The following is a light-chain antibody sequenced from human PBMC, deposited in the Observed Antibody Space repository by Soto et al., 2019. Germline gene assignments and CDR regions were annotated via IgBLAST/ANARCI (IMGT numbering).Light chain of an antibody. CDR3: QQYKNWPF. V-gene: IGKV1-39*01. CDR1: QNIINY. Sequence: DIQMTQSPSSLPASVGDRVTITCRASQNIINYLHWYQRKPGKAPKLLIYAASSLHSGVPSRFSGSGSGTDFTLTISSVQSEEFAVYYGQQYKNWPFFGEGTRLDIK. CDR2: AAS. J-gene: IGKJ5*01.